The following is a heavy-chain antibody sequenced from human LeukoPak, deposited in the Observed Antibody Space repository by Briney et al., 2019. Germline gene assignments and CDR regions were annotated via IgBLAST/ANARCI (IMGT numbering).Heavy chain of an antibody. J-gene: IGHJ5*02. CDR1: GFTFSSYA. V-gene: IGHV3-23*01. CDR3: SKGTTDYDS. Sequence: GGSLRLSCAASGFTFSSYAMSWVRQAPGKGLEWVSAISGSGGSTYYADSVKGRFTISRDNSKDILFLQMNNLRAEDTALYYCSKGTTDYDSWGQGTLVTVSS. CDR2: ISGSGGST. D-gene: IGHD4-17*01.